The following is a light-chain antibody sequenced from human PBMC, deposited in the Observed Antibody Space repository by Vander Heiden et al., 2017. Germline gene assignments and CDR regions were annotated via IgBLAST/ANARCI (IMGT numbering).Light chain of an antibody. CDR1: QSIRSY. CDR3: QQSYSTPRP. V-gene: IGKV1-39*01. Sequence: DIQMTQAPSSLSASVGDRVTITCGASQSIRSYLNWYQQKPGKAPKLLIYAASSLQSRVPSRFSGSGSGTDFPLTISSLQPEDFATYYCQQSYSTPRPFGQGTKVEIK. CDR2: AAS. J-gene: IGKJ1*01.